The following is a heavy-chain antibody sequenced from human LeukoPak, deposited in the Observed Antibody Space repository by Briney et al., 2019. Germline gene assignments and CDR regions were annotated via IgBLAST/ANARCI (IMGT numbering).Heavy chain of an antibody. CDR2: IYYSGST. V-gene: IGHV4-59*12. J-gene: IGHJ4*02. Sequence: SGTLSLTCTVSGGSISSYYWTWIRQPPGKGLEWIGYIYYSGSTSYNPSLKSRVTISVDTSKNQFSLKLSSVTAADTAVYYCARDLRGYGDYVDYWGQGTLVSVSS. D-gene: IGHD4-17*01. CDR3: ARDLRGYGDYVDY. CDR1: GGSISSYY.